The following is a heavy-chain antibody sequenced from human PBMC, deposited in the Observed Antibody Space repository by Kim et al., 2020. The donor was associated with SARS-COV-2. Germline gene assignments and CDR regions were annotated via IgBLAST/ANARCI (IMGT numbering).Heavy chain of an antibody. J-gene: IGHJ6*02. CDR3: ARDEGYYDFWSGRHLNNYYYYGMDV. CDR2: IYTSGST. CDR1: GGSISSYY. V-gene: IGHV4-4*07. D-gene: IGHD3-3*01. Sequence: SETLSLTCTVSGGSISSYYWSWIRQPAGKGLEWIGRIYTSGSTNYNPSLKSRVTMSVDTSKNQFSLKLSSVTAADTAVYYCARDEGYYDFWSGRHLNNYYYYGMDVWGQGTTVTVSS.